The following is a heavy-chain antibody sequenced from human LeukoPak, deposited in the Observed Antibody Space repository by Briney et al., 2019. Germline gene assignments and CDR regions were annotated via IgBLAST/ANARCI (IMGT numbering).Heavy chain of an antibody. Sequence: GGSLRLSCAASGFTLSTYSMNWVRQTPGKGLEWVSHISSRSSTIYYADSVKGRLTISRDNAKNSLYLQMNSLRVEDTAVYYCARGPYGAGSIRGTDVWGQGTTVTVSS. CDR2: ISSRSSTI. D-gene: IGHD3-10*01. CDR3: ARGPYGAGSIRGTDV. CDR1: GFTLSTYS. J-gene: IGHJ6*02. V-gene: IGHV3-48*04.